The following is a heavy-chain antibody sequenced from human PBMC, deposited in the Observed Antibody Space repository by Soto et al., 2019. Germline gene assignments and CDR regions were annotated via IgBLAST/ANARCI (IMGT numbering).Heavy chain of an antibody. V-gene: IGHV4-34*01. CDR2: INHSGST. CDR3: ARTLWIPFDY. CDR1: GGPSSGNN. J-gene: IGHJ4*02. Sequence: QLQLHQWGAGRLKPSETLSLTCAVNGGPSSGNNWTGSPQPQGKGLEWIGEINHSGSTNYNPSLKSRVTISVDTSKNQFSLKLSSVTAADTAVYYCARTLWIPFDYWGQGTLVTVSS. D-gene: IGHD5-12*01.